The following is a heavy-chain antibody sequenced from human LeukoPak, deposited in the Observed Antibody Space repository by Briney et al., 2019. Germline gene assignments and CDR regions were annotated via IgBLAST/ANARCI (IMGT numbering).Heavy chain of an antibody. V-gene: IGHV3-23*01. D-gene: IGHD6-19*01. J-gene: IGHJ4*02. CDR1: GFTFSSYA. CDR3: AKDRSGWYYFDY. Sequence: GGSLRLSCAASGFTFSSYAMSWVREAAGKGLEWVSGLSTSGGSTYYADSVKGRFTISRDNSKNTLYLQMNSLRAEDTAVYYCAKDRSGWYYFDYWGQGTLVTVSS. CDR2: LSTSGGST.